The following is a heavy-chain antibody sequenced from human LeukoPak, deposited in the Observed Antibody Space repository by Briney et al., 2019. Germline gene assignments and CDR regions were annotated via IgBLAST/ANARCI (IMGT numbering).Heavy chain of an antibody. V-gene: IGHV5-51*01. J-gene: IGHJ4*02. Sequence: GDSLKISCQATGYSFNSYYIGWVRQMPGKGLEWMGMIYPGDPETRYSPSFQGHVTISLDRSITTAYLRFNNLKASDTAMYYCARGVDFWSGSPYFDFWGQGTLVTVSS. CDR2: IYPGDPET. CDR3: ARGVDFWSGSPYFDF. D-gene: IGHD3-3*01. CDR1: GYSFNSYY.